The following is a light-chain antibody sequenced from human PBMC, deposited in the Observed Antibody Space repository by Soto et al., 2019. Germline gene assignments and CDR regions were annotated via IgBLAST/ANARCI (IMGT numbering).Light chain of an antibody. Sequence: QSALTQPRSVSGSPGQSVTISCTGTSSDVGGYNYVSWYQQHPGKAPKLMIYDVNKRPSGVPDRFSGSKSGNTASLTISGLHADDEADYYCCSYVGSYTRVFGGGTKLTVL. J-gene: IGLJ3*02. V-gene: IGLV2-11*01. CDR3: CSYVGSYTRV. CDR1: SSDVGGYNY. CDR2: DVN.